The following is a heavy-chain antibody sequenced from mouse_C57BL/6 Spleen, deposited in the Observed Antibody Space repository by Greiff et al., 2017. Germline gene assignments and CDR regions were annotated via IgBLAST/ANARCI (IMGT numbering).Heavy chain of an antibody. V-gene: IGHV1-82*01. J-gene: IGHJ3*01. CDR2: IYPGDGDT. D-gene: IGHD6-1*01. CDR1: GYAFSSSW. Sequence: VQLQQSGPELVKPGASVKISCKASGYAFSSSWMNWVKQRPGKGLEWIGRIYPGDGDTNYNGKFKGKATLTADKSSSTAYMQLSSLTSEYSAVYFCASAESAAWFAYWGQGTLVTVSA. CDR3: ASAESAAWFAY.